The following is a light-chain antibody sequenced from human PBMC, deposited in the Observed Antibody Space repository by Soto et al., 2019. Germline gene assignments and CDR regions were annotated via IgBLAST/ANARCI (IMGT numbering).Light chain of an antibody. CDR3: CSYADTRTSVI. Sequence: QSVLTQPASVSGSPGQSITISCTGSSSFAGSYTLVSWYQQHPGTAPKVIIFEGTRRPSGVPDRFSGSSSGNTASLTISGLQAEDEADYYCCSYADTRTSVIFGGGTKLTVL. CDR2: EGT. V-gene: IGLV2-23*01. J-gene: IGLJ2*01. CDR1: SSFAGSYTL.